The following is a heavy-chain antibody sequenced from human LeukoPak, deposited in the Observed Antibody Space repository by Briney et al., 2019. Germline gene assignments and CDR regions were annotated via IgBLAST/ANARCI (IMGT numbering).Heavy chain of an antibody. D-gene: IGHD3-22*01. J-gene: IGHJ4*02. Sequence: SETLSLTCTVSGGSISSYYWSWIRQPPGKGLEWIGYIYYSGGTNYNPSLKSRVTISVDTSKNQFSLELTSVTAADTAVYYCARRRYDASGYYPSRGRYFDYWGQGTLVTVSS. V-gene: IGHV4-59*12. CDR2: IYYSGGT. CDR3: ARRRYDASGYYPSRGRYFDY. CDR1: GGSISSYY.